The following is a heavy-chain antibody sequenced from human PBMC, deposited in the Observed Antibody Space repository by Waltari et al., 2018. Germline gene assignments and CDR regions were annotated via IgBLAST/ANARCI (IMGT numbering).Heavy chain of an antibody. J-gene: IGHJ4*02. Sequence: QVQLQESCPRLVKPSGTLSLTCAVSGASIRHHHWWSWVLQSPGKGLECIGKVQHTGNTNYNPSLKSRVTMSVDKSKNQFSLKLNSVTAADTAVYYCARDTSTVTTDLFDSWGRGTLVSV. CDR3: ARDTSTVTTDLFDS. D-gene: IGHD4-17*01. CDR1: GASIRHHHW. CDR2: VQHTGNT. V-gene: IGHV4-4*02.